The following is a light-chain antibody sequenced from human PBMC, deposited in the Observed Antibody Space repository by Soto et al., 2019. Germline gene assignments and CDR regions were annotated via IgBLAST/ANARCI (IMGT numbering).Light chain of an antibody. CDR2: EVS. Sequence: QSVLAQPASVSGSPGQSITISCTGTSSDVGNYDYVSWYQHQPGRPPKLMIYEVSHRPSGVSDRFPGSKSGNTASLTISGLQAADEADYYCSSYSSTSTLFVFGTGTKVTVL. J-gene: IGLJ1*01. CDR1: SSDVGNYDY. V-gene: IGLV2-14*01. CDR3: SSYSSTSTLFV.